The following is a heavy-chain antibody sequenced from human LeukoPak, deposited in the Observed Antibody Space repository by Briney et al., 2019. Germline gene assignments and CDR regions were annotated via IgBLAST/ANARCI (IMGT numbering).Heavy chain of an antibody. Sequence: GGSLRLSCAASGFTFSNHAMSWVRQAPGKGLEWVSTISESGDITYYADSVKGRFTISRDNFKNTLYLQMDSLTAEDTAVFYCACGSSGTHHEGYWGQGTLVTASS. D-gene: IGHD2-21*01. V-gene: IGHV3-23*01. CDR2: ISESGDIT. CDR3: ACGSSGTHHEGY. J-gene: IGHJ4*02. CDR1: GFTFSNHA.